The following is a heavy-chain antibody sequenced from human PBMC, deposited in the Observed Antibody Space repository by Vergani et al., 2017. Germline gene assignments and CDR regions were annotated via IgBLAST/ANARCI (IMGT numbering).Heavy chain of an antibody. D-gene: IGHD4-23*01. CDR2: ISGSGGST. CDR3: AKDRGYGGTGRPNDY. CDR1: GFTFSSYA. J-gene: IGHJ4*02. Sequence: EVQLLESGGGLVKPGGSLRLSCAASGFTFSSYAMSWVRQAPGKGLEWVSAISGSGGSTYYAASVKGRFTISRDNSKNTLYLQMNSLRAEDTAVYYCAKDRGYGGTGRPNDYWGQGTLVTVSS. V-gene: IGHV3-23*01.